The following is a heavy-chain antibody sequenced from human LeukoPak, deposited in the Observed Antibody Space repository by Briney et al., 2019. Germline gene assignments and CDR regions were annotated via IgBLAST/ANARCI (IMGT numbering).Heavy chain of an antibody. J-gene: IGHJ6*03. CDR3: ARGGPPGYYYDYYMDV. V-gene: IGHV4-59*01. CDR2: ICYSGST. CDR1: GGSISNY. Sequence: SETLSLTCTVSGGSISNYWSWIRQTPGKGLEWIGYICYSGSTNFNPSLKSRVTISVDTSKNQFSLKMSSVTAADTAVYFCARGGPPGYYYDYYMDVWGKGTTVTISS.